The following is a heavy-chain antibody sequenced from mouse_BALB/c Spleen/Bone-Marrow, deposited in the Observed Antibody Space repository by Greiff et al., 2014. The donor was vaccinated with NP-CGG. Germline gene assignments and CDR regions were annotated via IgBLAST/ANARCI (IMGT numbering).Heavy chain of an antibody. Sequence: VQLVESGPELAQPGASAQMSCKASGHTFTTCWMHWVKQRPGQGLEWIGYIDPRTGYTEYNQKFKDKATLTADKSSNTAYMQLRSLTSEDSAVYYCARYWDTYWGRGTQVTVSA. D-gene: IGHD4-1*01. CDR1: GHTFTTCW. CDR3: ARYWDTY. V-gene: IGHV1-7*01. CDR2: IDPRTGYT. J-gene: IGHJ3*01.